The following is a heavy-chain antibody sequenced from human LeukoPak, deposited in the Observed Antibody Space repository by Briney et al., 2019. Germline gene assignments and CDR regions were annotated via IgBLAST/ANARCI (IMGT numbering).Heavy chain of an antibody. CDR2: IHHSGST. D-gene: IGHD1-26*01. CDR1: GGSISTNNW. Sequence: PSGTLSLTCAVSGGSISTNNWWTWVRQPPGKGLEWNGEIHHSGSTDYNPSLKGRVTISPDKSKNQFSLTLTSVTAADTAVYFCARAPLSGTYYADAFDIWGQGTMVTVSS. J-gene: IGHJ3*02. CDR3: ARAPLSGTYYADAFDI. V-gene: IGHV4-4*02.